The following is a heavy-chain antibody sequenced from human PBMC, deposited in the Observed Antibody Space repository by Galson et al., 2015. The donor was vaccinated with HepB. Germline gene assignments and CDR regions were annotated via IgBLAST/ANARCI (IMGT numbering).Heavy chain of an antibody. Sequence: CAISGDSVSSNSAAWNRIRQSPSRGLEWLGRTYYRSKWYSDYAVSVKSRITINPDISKNQFSLQLNSVTPEDTAVYYCARYDSSGYYGYYFDYWGQGTLVTVSS. J-gene: IGHJ4*02. CDR2: TYYRSKWYS. CDR3: ARYDSSGYYGYYFDY. D-gene: IGHD3-22*01. V-gene: IGHV6-1*01. CDR1: GDSVSSNSAA.